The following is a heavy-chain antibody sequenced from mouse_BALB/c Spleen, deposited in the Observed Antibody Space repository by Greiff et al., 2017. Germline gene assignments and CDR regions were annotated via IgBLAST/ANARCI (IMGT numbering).Heavy chain of an antibody. V-gene: IGHV1S81*02. D-gene: IGHD2-1*01. J-gene: IGHJ4*01. CDR2: INPSNGRT. CDR3: ARSHGNSLYYYAMDY. CDR1: GYTFTSYW. Sequence: QVQLQQSGAELVKPGASVKLSCKASGYTFTSYWMHWVKQRPGQGLEWIGEINPSNGRTNYNEKFKSKATLTVDKSSSTAYMQLSSLTSEDSAVYYCARSHGNSLYYYAMDYWGQGTSVTVSS.